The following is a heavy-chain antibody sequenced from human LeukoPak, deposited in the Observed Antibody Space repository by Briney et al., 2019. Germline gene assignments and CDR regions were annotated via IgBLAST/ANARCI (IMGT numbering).Heavy chain of an antibody. Sequence: SETLSLTCAVHGGSFSGYYWSWIRQPPGKGLEWIGEINHSGSTNYNPSLKSRVTISVDTSKNQFSLKLSSVTAADTAVYYCARGGDQFLEWLFADAFDIWGQGTMVTVSS. CDR2: INHSGST. J-gene: IGHJ3*02. D-gene: IGHD3-3*01. CDR1: GGSFSGYY. V-gene: IGHV4-34*01. CDR3: ARGGDQFLEWLFADAFDI.